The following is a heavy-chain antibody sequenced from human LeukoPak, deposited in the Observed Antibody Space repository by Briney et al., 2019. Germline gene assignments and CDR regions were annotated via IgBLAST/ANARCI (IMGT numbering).Heavy chain of an antibody. V-gene: IGHV5-51*01. CDR2: IYPGDSDT. J-gene: IGHJ4*02. CDR3: ARGDDIVVVPAAFDY. CDR1: GYSFTSYW. D-gene: IGHD2-2*01. Sequence: GESLKISCKGSGYSFTSYWIGWVRQMPGKGLEWMGIIYPGDSDTRYSPSFQGQVTISADKSISTAYLQWSSLKASDTAMYYCARGDDIVVVPAAFDYWGRGTLVTVSS.